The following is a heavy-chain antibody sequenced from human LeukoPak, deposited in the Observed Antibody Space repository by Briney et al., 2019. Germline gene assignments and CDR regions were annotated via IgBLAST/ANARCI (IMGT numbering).Heavy chain of an antibody. D-gene: IGHD1-14*01. CDR3: ARRIDDFSEFGGTGPSTYFEY. CDR1: GDSISSSNW. Sequence: SETLSLTCAVSGDSISSSNWWSWVHQPPGKGLEWIGEIYHSGSTNYNPSLKSRVTISVDKSKNQFSLKLSSVTAVDTAVYYCARRIDDFSEFGGTGPSTYFEYWGQGTLDTVSS. J-gene: IGHJ4*02. CDR2: IYHSGST. V-gene: IGHV4-4*02.